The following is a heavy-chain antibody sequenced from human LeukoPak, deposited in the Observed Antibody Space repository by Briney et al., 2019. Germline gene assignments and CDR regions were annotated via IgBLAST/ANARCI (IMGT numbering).Heavy chain of an antibody. J-gene: IGHJ5*02. D-gene: IGHD4-23*01. CDR3: ARGLKLTPGDYVGRWFDP. Sequence: PSQTLSLTCTVSGGSISSGGYYWSWIRQPPGKGLEWIGEINHSGSTNYNPSLKSRVTISVDTSKNQFSLKLSSVTAADTAVYYCARGLKLTPGDYVGRWFDPWGQGTLVTVSS. CDR1: GGSISSGGYY. CDR2: INHSGST. V-gene: IGHV4-30-2*01.